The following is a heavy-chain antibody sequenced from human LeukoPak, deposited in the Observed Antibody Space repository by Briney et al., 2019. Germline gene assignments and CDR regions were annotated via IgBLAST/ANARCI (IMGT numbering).Heavy chain of an antibody. J-gene: IGHJ4*02. CDR2: INHSGST. CDR1: GGSFSGYY. CDR3: ARGHYCSSTSCYVMGFDY. Sequence: SETLSLTCAVYGGSFSGYYWSWIRQPPGKGLEWIGEINHSGSTNYNPSLKSRVTISVDTPKNQFSLKLSSVTAADTAVYYCARGHYCSSTSCYVMGFDYWGQGTLVTVSS. D-gene: IGHD2-2*01. V-gene: IGHV4-34*01.